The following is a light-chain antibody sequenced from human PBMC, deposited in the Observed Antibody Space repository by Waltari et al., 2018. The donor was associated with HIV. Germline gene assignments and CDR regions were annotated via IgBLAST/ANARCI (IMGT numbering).Light chain of an antibody. Sequence: QSALAQPPSASVSPGQSVTISCTGTSSDVGGYSYVPWYQQRPGKAPKLMIYEVSKRPSGVPDRFSGSKSGNAASLTVSGLQAEDEADYYCSSYAGSNNVIFGGGTKLTVL. CDR2: EVS. J-gene: IGLJ2*01. CDR1: SSDVGGYSY. CDR3: SSYAGSNNVI. V-gene: IGLV2-8*01.